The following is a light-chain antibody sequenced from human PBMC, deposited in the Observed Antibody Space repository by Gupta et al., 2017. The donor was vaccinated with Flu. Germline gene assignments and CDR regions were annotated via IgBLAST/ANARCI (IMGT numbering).Light chain of an antibody. J-gene: IGKJ4*01. CDR3: RQTDSSYPRT. CDR1: QSSRSY. V-gene: IGKV1-39*01. Sequence: SSLCASVGYIVISTCRASQSSRSYLHWYKQKPGKAPKLLMYAASSFQSGVASRFSGSGCGRDVTLSISSRQQEEFAAYFFRQTDSSYPRTFGGGTRVEIK. CDR2: AAS.